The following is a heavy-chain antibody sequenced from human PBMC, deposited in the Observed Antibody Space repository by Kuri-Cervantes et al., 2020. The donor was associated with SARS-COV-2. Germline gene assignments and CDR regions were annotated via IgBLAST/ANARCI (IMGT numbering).Heavy chain of an antibody. J-gene: IGHJ4*02. V-gene: IGHV3-21*01. Sequence: GESLKISCAASGFTFRSSGMHWVRQAPGKGLEWVSSISSSSSYIYYADSVKGRFTISRDNAKNSLYLQMNSLRAEDTAVYYCARDSGSDYWGQGTLVTVSS. CDR2: ISSSSSYI. CDR1: GFTFRSSG. CDR3: ARDSGSDY. D-gene: IGHD3-10*01.